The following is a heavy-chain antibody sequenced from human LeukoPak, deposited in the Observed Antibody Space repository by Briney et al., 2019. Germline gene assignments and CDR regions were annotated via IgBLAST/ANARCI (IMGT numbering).Heavy chain of an antibody. CDR2: ISVSAGDT. CDR3: AKGQGGTTSRGVVVTYFFDS. Sequence: GGSLRLSCAASGFTFDSYGMSWVRQAPGQGLEWVSGISVSAGDTDYADSVKGRFTISRDNSKNTVFLQMGNLAAEDTALYYCAKGQGGTTSRGVVVTYFFDSWGQGTPVTVSS. CDR1: GFTFDSYG. V-gene: IGHV3-23*01. D-gene: IGHD3-10*01. J-gene: IGHJ4*02.